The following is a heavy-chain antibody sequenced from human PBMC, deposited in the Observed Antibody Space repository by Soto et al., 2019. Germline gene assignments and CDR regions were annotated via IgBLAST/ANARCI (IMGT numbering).Heavy chain of an antibody. D-gene: IGHD3-22*01. V-gene: IGHV4-31*03. Sequence: QVQLPESGPGLVKPSQTLSLTCTVSGGSISSGGYYWSWISQHPWNALEWIGYIHYSWITSYNPTHKSRVTISIDTSTNQFPLNLKSVTAADTAVYYCAREDRNYYDSSGSYHWVQGTLVTVSS. J-gene: IGHJ5*02. CDR3: AREDRNYYDSSGSYH. CDR2: IHYSWIT. CDR1: GGSISSGGYY.